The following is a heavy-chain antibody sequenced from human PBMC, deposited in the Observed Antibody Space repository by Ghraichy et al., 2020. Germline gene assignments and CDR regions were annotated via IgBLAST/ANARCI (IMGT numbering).Heavy chain of an antibody. D-gene: IGHD3-22*01. J-gene: IGHJ4*02. V-gene: IGHV1-3*04. Sequence: ASVKVSCKASGYTFTTYAMHWVRQAPGQRLEWMGWISTDNGNTKYSRSFQGRVTITRDTSARTAYMELSSLRSEDTAVYFCARAKGADYYDSSGMGDYWGQGTLVTVSS. CDR3: ARAKGADYYDSSGMGDY. CDR1: GYTFTTYA. CDR2: ISTDNGNT.